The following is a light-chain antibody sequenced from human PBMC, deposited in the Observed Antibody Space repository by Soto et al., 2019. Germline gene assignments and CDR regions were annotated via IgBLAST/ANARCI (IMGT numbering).Light chain of an antibody. CDR2: DAS. J-gene: IGKJ2*01. CDR3: QQYDNLPYT. CDR1: QDISNY. V-gene: IGKV1-33*01. Sequence: DSQRTRSPSSLSASVGDRVTITCQASQDISNYLNWYQQKPGKAPKLLIYDASNLETGVPSRFSGSGSGTDFTFTISSLQPEDIATYYCQQYDNLPYTFGQGTKVDIK.